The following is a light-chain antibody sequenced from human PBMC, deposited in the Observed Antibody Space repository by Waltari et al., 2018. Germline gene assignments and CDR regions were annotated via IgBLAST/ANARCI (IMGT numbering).Light chain of an antibody. CDR2: VVS. Sequence: QSALTQPASVSGSPGQSVTIFCAGTSNDVGGYNSVSWYQEHPGQDPRVIIYVVSDRPSGVSDRFSGSKSGNTASLTISGLQAEDEADYYCSSQSSNDVVLFGGGTKLTVL. CDR3: SSQSSNDVVL. V-gene: IGLV2-14*01. J-gene: IGLJ2*01. CDR1: SNDVGGYNS.